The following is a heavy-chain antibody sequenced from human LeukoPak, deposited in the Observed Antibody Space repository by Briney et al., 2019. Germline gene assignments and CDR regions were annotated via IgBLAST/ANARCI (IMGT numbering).Heavy chain of an antibody. J-gene: IGHJ4*02. Sequence: GGSLRLSCAASGFTFSSYGMHWVRQAPGKGLEWVAFIRYDGSNEYYADSVKGRFTISRDNSKNTLYLQMTSLRAEDTSVYYCATDANIGWSYFDYWGQGTLVTVSS. CDR3: ATDANIGWSYFDY. V-gene: IGHV3-30*02. CDR1: GFTFSSYG. D-gene: IGHD6-19*01. CDR2: IRYDGSNE.